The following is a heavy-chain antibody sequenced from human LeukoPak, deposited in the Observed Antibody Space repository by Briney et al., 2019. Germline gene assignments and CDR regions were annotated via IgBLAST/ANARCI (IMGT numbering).Heavy chain of an antibody. D-gene: IGHD2-2*01. V-gene: IGHV3-48*03. CDR1: GFTFSSYE. CDR2: ISSSGSTI. J-gene: IGHJ4*02. CDR3: AKAVVVVPAATPFDY. Sequence: QSGGSLRLSCAASGFTFSSYEVNWVRQAPGKGLEWVSYISSSGSTIYYADSVKGRFTISRDNSKITLYLQMNGLRAEDTALFYCAKAVVVVPAATPFDYWGLGTLVTVSS.